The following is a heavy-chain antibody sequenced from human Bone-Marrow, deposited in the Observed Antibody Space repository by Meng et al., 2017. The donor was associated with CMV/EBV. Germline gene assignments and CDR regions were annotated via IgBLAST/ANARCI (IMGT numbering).Heavy chain of an antibody. V-gene: IGHV3-74*01. J-gene: IGHJ4*02. CDR2: INADGSST. CDR1: GFTFSSHW. Sequence: GESLKISCAASGFTFSSHWMHWVRQAQGKGLVCVSHINADGSSTSYADSVKGRFTISRDNAKNTQYMQMNSLRAEDTAVYYCARDGGYDLGWGQGTLVTVSS. D-gene: IGHD3-16*01. CDR3: ARDGGYDLG.